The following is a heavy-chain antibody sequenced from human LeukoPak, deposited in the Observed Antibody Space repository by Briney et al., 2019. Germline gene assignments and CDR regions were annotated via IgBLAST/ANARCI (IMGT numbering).Heavy chain of an antibody. CDR3: ARVGYSGWDLEY. V-gene: IGHV3-7*01. CDR2: INQGGSVK. Sequence: GGSLRLSCAASGFTFRSYWMSWVRQAPGKGLEWVANINQGGSVKYYADSVKGRFTISRDDAKNSLYVQMNSLRDEDTAVYYCARVGYSGWDLEYWGQGTLVTVSS. CDR1: GFTFRSYW. D-gene: IGHD5-12*01. J-gene: IGHJ4*02.